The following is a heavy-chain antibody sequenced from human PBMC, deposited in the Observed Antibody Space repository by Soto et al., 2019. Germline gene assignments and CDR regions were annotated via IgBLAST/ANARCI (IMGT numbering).Heavy chain of an antibody. CDR2: IYPGDSDT. CDR1: GYSFTSYW. D-gene: IGHD6-13*01. CDR3: ASSSSWFNYYYYGMDV. Sequence: HGESLKISCKGSGYSFTSYWIGWVRQMPGKGLEWMGIIYPGDSDTRYSPSFQGQVTISADKSISTAYLQWSSLKASDTAMYYCASSSSWFNYYYYGMDVWGQGTTVTVSS. J-gene: IGHJ6*02. V-gene: IGHV5-51*01.